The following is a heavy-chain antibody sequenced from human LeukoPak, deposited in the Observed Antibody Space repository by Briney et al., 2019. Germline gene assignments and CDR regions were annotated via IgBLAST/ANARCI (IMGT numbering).Heavy chain of an antibody. D-gene: IGHD4-11*01. V-gene: IGHV4-59*01. CDR2: IYYSGST. Sequence: PSETLSLTCTVSGGSISSYYWSWIRQPPGKGLEWIGYIYYSGSTNYNPPLKSRVTISVDTSKNQFSLKLSSVTAADTAVYYCARAAGDYSWYFDLWGRGTLVTVSS. CDR1: GGSISSYY. CDR3: ARAAGDYSWYFDL. J-gene: IGHJ2*01.